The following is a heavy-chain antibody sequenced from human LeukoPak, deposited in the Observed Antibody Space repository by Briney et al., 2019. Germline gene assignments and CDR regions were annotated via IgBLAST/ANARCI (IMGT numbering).Heavy chain of an antibody. Sequence: SETLSLTCTVSGGSISSYYWSWIRQPAGKGLEWIGRIYTSGSTNYNPSLKSRVTMSVDTSKNQFSLKLSSVTAADTAVYYCARDNIAVAGSYYFDYWGQGALVTVSS. J-gene: IGHJ4*02. D-gene: IGHD6-19*01. CDR2: IYTSGST. CDR1: GGSISSYY. CDR3: ARDNIAVAGSYYFDY. V-gene: IGHV4-4*07.